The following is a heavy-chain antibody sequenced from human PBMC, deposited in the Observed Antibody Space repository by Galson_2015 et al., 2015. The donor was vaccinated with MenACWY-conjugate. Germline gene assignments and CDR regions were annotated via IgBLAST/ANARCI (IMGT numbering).Heavy chain of an antibody. CDR3: ARGTVVVVAARVSYYYYGMDV. J-gene: IGHJ6*02. V-gene: IGHV4-61*05. Sequence: LVKPTQTLTLTCTFSGFSLTTSGVGVGWIRQPPGKGLEWIGYIYYSGSTNYNPSLKSRVTISVDTSKNQFSLKLSSVTAADTAVYYCARGTVVVVAARVSYYYYGMDVWGQGTTVTVSS. D-gene: IGHD2-15*01. CDR1: GFSLTTSGVG. CDR2: IYYSGST.